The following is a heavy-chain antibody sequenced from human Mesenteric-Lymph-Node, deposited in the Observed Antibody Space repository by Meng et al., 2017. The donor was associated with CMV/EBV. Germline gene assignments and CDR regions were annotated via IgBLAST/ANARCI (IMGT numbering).Heavy chain of an antibody. CDR1: GYTFTGYY. CDR3: ARDQKQSDYYSSSWGRDAFDI. CDR2: INPNSGGT. V-gene: IGHV1-2*02. J-gene: IGHJ3*02. D-gene: IGHD6-13*01. Sequence: ASVKVSCKASGYTFTGYYIHWVRQAPGQGLEWMGWINPNSGGTNYAQKFQGRVTMTRDTSISTAYMELSRLRSDDTAVYYCARDQKQSDYYSSSWGRDAFDIWGQGTMVTVSS.